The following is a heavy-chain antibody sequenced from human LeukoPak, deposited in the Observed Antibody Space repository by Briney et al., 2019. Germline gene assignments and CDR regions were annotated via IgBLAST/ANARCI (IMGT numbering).Heavy chain of an antibody. J-gene: IGHJ4*02. CDR3: AKDQGGDVDTRFGK. V-gene: IGHV3-30*18. D-gene: IGHD5-18*01. CDR2: ISYDGSNK. CDR1: GFTFSSYR. Sequence: GGSLRLSCAASGFTFSSYRMHWVRQAPGKGLEWVAVISYDGSNKYYADSVKGRFTISRDNSKNTLYLQMNSLRAEDTAVYYCAKDQGGDVDTRFGKWGQRTLVTVSS.